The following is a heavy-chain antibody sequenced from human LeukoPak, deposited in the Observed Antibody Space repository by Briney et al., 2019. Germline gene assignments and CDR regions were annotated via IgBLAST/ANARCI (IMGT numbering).Heavy chain of an antibody. CDR2: INPNSGGT. CDR3: ARFPHTGYSSSWYEIGDY. V-gene: IGHV1-2*02. D-gene: IGHD6-13*01. J-gene: IGHJ4*02. CDR1: GYTFTGYY. Sequence: ASVKVSCKASGYTFTGYYMHWVRQAPGQGLEWMGWINPNSGGTNYAQKFQGRVTMTRDTSISTAYMELSRLRSDDTAVYYCARFPHTGYSSSWYEIGDYWGQGTLVTVSS.